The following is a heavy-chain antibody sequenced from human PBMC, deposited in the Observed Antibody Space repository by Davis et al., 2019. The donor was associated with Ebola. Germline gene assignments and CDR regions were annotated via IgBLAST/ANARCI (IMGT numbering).Heavy chain of an antibody. D-gene: IGHD6-13*01. Sequence: GESLKISCAASGFTFSSYSMNWVRQAPGKGLEWVSSISSSSSYIYYADSVKGRFTISRDNAKNSLYLQMNSLRAEDTAVYYCARDYSSSLDLYYYYYMDVWGKGTTVTVSS. V-gene: IGHV3-21*01. J-gene: IGHJ6*03. CDR1: GFTFSSYS. CDR2: ISSSSSYI. CDR3: ARDYSSSLDLYYYYYMDV.